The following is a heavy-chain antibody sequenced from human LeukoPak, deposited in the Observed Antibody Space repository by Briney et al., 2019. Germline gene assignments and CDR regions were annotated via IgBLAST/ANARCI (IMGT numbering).Heavy chain of an antibody. CDR3: AREPTYSSSWYTSCDY. V-gene: IGHV3-21*01. D-gene: IGHD6-13*01. CDR1: GFTLSSYS. CDR2: ISSSSSYI. J-gene: IGHJ4*02. Sequence: GGSLRLSCAASGFTLSSYSMNWVRQAPGKGLEWVSSISSSSSYIYYADSVKGRFTISRDNAKNSLYLQMNSLRVEDTGVYYCAREPTYSSSWYTSCDYWGQGTLVTVSS.